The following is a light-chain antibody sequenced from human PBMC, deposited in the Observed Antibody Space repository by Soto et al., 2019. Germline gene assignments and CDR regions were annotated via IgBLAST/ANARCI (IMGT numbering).Light chain of an antibody. V-gene: IGKV1-5*03. CDR1: QSISSW. CDR2: KAS. Sequence: DIPMTQSPCTLSASVGDRVTITCRASQSISSWLAWYQQKPGKAPKLLIYKASSLESGVPSRFSGSGSGTEFTLTISRLQPDDFATYYCQQYNSYSPYTFGQGTKLEIK. CDR3: QQYNSYSPYT. J-gene: IGKJ2*01.